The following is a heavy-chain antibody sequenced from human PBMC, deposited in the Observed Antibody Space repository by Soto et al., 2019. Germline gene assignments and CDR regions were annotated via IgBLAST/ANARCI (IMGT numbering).Heavy chain of an antibody. CDR2: IYYSGST. CDR3: ARDRYYYGSGSRNWFDP. V-gene: IGHV4-31*03. D-gene: IGHD3-10*01. J-gene: IGHJ5*02. CDR1: GGSISSGGYY. Sequence: QVQLQESGPGLVKPSQTLSLTCTVSGGSISSGGYYWSWIRQHPGKGLEWIGYIYYSGSTYYNPSLQSRCTISVNTSKNQFTLTLSSVTAADTAVYYCARDRYYYGSGSRNWFDPWGQGALVTVSS.